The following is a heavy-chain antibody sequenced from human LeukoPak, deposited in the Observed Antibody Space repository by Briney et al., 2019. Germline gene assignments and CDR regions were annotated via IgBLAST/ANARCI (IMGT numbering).Heavy chain of an antibody. V-gene: IGHV1-2*02. J-gene: IGHJ4*02. D-gene: IGHD3-10*01. CDR2: INPNSGGT. CDR3: ARGRRYYGSGSYYDY. CDR1: GYTFTGYY. Sequence: GASVKVSCKASGYTFTGYYMHWVRQAPGQGLEWMGWINPNSGGTNYAQKFQGRVTMTRDTSISTAYMELSRLRSDDTAVYYCARGRRYYGSGSYYDYWGQGTLVTVSS.